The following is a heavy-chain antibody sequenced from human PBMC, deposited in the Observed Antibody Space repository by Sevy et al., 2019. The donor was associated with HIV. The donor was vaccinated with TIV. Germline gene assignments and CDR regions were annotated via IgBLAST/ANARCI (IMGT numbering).Heavy chain of an antibody. V-gene: IGHV3-23*01. CDR1: GFTFNTHA. J-gene: IGHJ3*01. Sequence: GGSLRLSCAASGFTFNTHAMNWVRQAPGKGLEWVAVISGPGYGTNYADSVKGRFTISRDNSKNTLYLQMNSLRDDDTAVYYCAKALNPALESMLEVNLRSLKGFDVWGQGTMVTVSS. D-gene: IGHD3-22*01. CDR2: ISGPGYGT. CDR3: AKALNPALESMLEVNLRSLKGFDV.